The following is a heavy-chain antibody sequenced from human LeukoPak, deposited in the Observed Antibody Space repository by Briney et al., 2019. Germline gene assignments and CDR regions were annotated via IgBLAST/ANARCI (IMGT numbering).Heavy chain of an antibody. D-gene: IGHD6-19*01. CDR1: GFTFSSYG. CDR3: AKAAVAAYRHWFDP. CDR2: ISYDGSNK. V-gene: IGHV3-30*18. J-gene: IGHJ5*02. Sequence: GGSLRLSCAASGFTFSSYGMHWVRQAPGKGLEWVAVISYDGSNKYYADSVKGRFTISRDNSKNTLYLQMISLRAEDTAVYYCAKAAVAAYRHWFDPWGQGTLVTVSS.